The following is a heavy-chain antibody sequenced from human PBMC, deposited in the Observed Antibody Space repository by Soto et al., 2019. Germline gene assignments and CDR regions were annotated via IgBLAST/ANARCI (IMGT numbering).Heavy chain of an antibody. Sequence: SETLSLTCTVSYGSISVINVFWGWVRQPPGKGLEWIGNIDYSGTAYFNPSLGTRVTFPVDTSKNQFSLTLYSVTAADTAVYYCARTTGRHLDLWGQGILVTVSS. CDR2: IDYSGTA. D-gene: IGHD4-4*01. CDR1: YGSISVINVF. J-gene: IGHJ4*02. V-gene: IGHV4-39*01. CDR3: ARTTGRHLDL.